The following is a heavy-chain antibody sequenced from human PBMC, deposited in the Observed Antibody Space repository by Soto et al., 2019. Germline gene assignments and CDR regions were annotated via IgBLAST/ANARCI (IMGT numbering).Heavy chain of an antibody. D-gene: IGHD6-13*01. CDR3: ARRRSRYSSSFYFDY. CDR1: GGSFSGYY. CDR2: INHSGST. J-gene: IGHJ4*02. V-gene: IGHV4-34*01. Sequence: QVQLQQWGAGLLKPSETLSLTCAVYGGSFSGYYWSWIRQPPGKGLEWIGEINHSGSTNYDPSLKSRVTISVDTSKNQFSLKLSSVTTADTAVHYCARRRSRYSSSFYFDYWGQGTLVTVSS.